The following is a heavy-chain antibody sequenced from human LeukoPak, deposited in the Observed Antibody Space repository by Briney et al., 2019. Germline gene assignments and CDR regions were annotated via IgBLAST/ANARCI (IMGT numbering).Heavy chain of an antibody. CDR1: AGSISSSSYY. Sequence: SETLSLTCTVSAGSISSSSYYWGWIRQPPGKGLECIGRIYYSGSTYYNSSLKSRVTISVDTSKNQFSLTLSSVTAADTAVYYCARDHSYGYYNWFDPWGQGTLVTVSS. D-gene: IGHD5-18*01. J-gene: IGHJ5*02. CDR3: ARDHSYGYYNWFDP. V-gene: IGHV4-39*07. CDR2: IYYSGST.